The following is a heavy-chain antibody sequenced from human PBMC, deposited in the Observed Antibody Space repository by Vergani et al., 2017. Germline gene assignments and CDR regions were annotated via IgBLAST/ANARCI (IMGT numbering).Heavy chain of an antibody. Sequence: QVQLVQSGAEVKKPGASVKVSCKASGYTFTSYYMHWVRQAPGQGLEWMGIINPSGGSTSYAQKFQGRVTMTRDTSTSTVYMELSSLRSEDTAVYYCARDQVGVTRTTQDESNYYYGMDVWGQGTTVTVSS. CDR2: INPSGGST. D-gene: IGHD4-17*01. V-gene: IGHV1-46*01. J-gene: IGHJ6*02. CDR1: GYTFTSYY. CDR3: ARDQVGVTRTTQDESNYYYGMDV.